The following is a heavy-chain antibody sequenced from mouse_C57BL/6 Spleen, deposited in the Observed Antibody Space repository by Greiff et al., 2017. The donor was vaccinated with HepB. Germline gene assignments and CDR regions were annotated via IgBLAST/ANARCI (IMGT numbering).Heavy chain of an antibody. Sequence: VQLQQSGAELVKPGASVKISCKASGYAFSSYWMNWVKQRPGKGLEWIGQIYPGDGDTNYNGKFKGKATLTADKSSSTAYMQLSSLTSEDSAVYFCARPHLLWYAMDYWGQGTSVTVSS. V-gene: IGHV1-80*01. CDR1: GYAFSSYW. D-gene: IGHD2-1*01. CDR2: IYPGDGDT. CDR3: ARPHLLWYAMDY. J-gene: IGHJ4*01.